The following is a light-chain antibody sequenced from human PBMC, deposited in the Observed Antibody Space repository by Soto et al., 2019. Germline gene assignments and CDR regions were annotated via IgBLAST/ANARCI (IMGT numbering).Light chain of an antibody. V-gene: IGKV1-33*01. CDR3: QQHHSLPLT. CDR2: DAS. J-gene: IGKJ4*01. CDR1: QDISNH. Sequence: DIQMTQSPSSLSASVGDRVTITCQASQDISNHLSWYQQKPGKAPKLLIYDASNLETGVPSGFSGSGSGTEFTFTISSLQPENVATYYCQQHHSLPLTFGGGTKVEIK.